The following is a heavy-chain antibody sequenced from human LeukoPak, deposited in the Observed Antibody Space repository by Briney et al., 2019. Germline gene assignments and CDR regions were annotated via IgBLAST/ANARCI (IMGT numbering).Heavy chain of an antibody. J-gene: IGHJ4*02. D-gene: IGHD3-3*01. V-gene: IGHV1-2*02. CDR1: GYTFTGYY. Sequence: GASVKVSCKASGYTFTGYYMHWVRQAPGQGLEWMGWINPNSGGTNYAQKFQGRVTMTRDTSISTAYMELRSLRSDDTAVYYCARSGVPYDFWSGYHYYFDYWGQGTLVTVSS. CDR2: INPNSGGT. CDR3: ARSGVPYDFWSGYHYYFDY.